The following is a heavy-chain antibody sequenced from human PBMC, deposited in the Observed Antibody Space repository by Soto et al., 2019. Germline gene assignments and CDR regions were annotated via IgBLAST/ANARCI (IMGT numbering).Heavy chain of an antibody. CDR2: INVYNGNT. D-gene: IGHD2-21*02. CDR1: GYTFTNYG. Sequence: ASVKVSCKASGYTFTNYGISWVRQAPGQGLEWMGWINVYNGNTKYAQKVQGRVTMTTDTSTSTAYMELRSLRAEDTAVYYCASLPVVTTNQFDYWGQGTPVTAPQ. CDR3: ASLPVVTTNQFDY. J-gene: IGHJ4*02. V-gene: IGHV1-18*01.